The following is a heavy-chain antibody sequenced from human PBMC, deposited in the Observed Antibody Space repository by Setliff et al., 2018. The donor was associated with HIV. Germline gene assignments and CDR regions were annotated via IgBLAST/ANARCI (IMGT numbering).Heavy chain of an antibody. D-gene: IGHD3-22*01. J-gene: IGHJ4*02. CDR3: TGRTSGYHYVVY. Sequence: PGGSLRLSCAASGFTVSSKYMTWVRQAPGEGLEGVSVIYSDGTTYYADSVKGRFTISRDNSKNTLYLQMDSLRGDDTAIYYCTGRTSGYHYVVYWGQGTLVTVSS. CDR2: IYSDGTT. CDR1: GFTVSSKY. V-gene: IGHV3-66*01.